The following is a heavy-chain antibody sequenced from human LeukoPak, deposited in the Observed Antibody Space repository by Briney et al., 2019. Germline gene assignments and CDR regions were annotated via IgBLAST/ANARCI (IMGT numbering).Heavy chain of an antibody. Sequence: PGGSLRLSCASSGFTFTSHAMRWVRQAPGKGLEWVSSITTSGGTYYADSVKGRFTISRDNSKSTLYLQMSSLRAEDTAVYYCAKFRGGVTPTFYFDYWGQGALVTVSS. CDR1: GFTFTSHA. V-gene: IGHV3-23*01. J-gene: IGHJ4*02. D-gene: IGHD2-21*02. CDR2: ITTSGGT. CDR3: AKFRGGVTPTFYFDY.